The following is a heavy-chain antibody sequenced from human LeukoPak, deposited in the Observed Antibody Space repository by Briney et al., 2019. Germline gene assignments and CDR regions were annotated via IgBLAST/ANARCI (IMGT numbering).Heavy chain of an antibody. CDR1: GGSISSYY. J-gene: IGHJ3*02. CDR3: ARGSYSGNQGYAFDI. CDR2: IYSSGST. V-gene: IGHV4-4*07. Sequence: SETLSLTCTVSGGSISSYYWSWIRQPAGKGLEWIGRIYSSGSTNYNPSLKSRFTMSLDTSKNQLSLSLTSVTAADTAVYYCARGSYSGNQGYAFDIWGQGTLVTVSS. D-gene: IGHD1-26*01.